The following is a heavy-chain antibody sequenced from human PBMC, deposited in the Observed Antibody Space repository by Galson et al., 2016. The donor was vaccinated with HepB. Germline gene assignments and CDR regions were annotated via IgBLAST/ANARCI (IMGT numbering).Heavy chain of an antibody. J-gene: IGHJ4*02. CDR1: GYSFTNYA. D-gene: IGHD2-15*01. CDR2: IRTYNGNT. V-gene: IGHV1-18*04. Sequence: SVKVSCKASGYSFTNYAITWVRQAPGQGLEWMGWIRTYNGNTKYAQNLQGRVTMTTDTSTSTVYLEVRSLRSDDTAVYYCARRIVVAGTGVDFWGQGTLVTVSS. CDR3: ARRIVVAGTGVDF.